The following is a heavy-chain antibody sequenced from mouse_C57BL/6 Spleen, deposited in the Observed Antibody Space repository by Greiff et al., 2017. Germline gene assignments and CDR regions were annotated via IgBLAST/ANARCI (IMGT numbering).Heavy chain of an antibody. Sequence: QVQLQQSGAELVKPGASVKLSCKASGYTFTEYTIHWVKQRSGQGLEWIGWFYPGSGSIKYNEKFKDKATLTADKSSSTVYMELSRLTSEDSAVYFCARHEGNYYGSSDGYFDVWGTGTTVTVSS. V-gene: IGHV1-62-2*01. D-gene: IGHD1-1*01. CDR3: ARHEGNYYGSSDGYFDV. CDR2: FYPGSGSI. J-gene: IGHJ1*03. CDR1: GYTFTEYT.